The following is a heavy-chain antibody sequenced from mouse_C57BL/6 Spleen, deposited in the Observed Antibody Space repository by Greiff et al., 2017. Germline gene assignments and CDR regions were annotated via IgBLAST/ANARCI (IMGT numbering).Heavy chain of an antibody. J-gene: IGHJ2*01. CDR2: INPSSGYT. D-gene: IGHD2-5*01. V-gene: IGHV1-4*01. Sequence: VQLQQSGAELARPGASVKMSCKASGYTFTSYTMHWVKQRPGQGLEWIGYINPSSGYTKYNQKFKDKATLTADKSSSTAYMQLSSLTSEDSAVYYCANSNYDYFDYWGKGTTLTVSS. CDR3: ANSNYDYFDY. CDR1: GYTFTSYT.